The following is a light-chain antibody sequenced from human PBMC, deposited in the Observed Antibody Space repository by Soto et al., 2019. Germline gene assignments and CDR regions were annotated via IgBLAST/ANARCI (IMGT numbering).Light chain of an antibody. Sequence: DIQMTQSPSTLSASVGDRVTISCRASQSISSWLAWYQQKPGKAPKLLIYKASSLESGVPSRFSGSGSGTEFTLTISSLQPGDFATYYCQQYNSYSETFGQGTKVDSK. J-gene: IGKJ1*01. CDR2: KAS. V-gene: IGKV1-5*03. CDR3: QQYNSYSET. CDR1: QSISSW.